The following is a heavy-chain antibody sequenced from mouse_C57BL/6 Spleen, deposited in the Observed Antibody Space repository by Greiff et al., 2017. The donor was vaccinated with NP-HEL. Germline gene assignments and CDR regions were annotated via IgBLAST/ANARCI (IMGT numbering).Heavy chain of an antibody. D-gene: IGHD2-1*01. CDR3: ARKKGYYGNYDAMDY. Sequence: VQLQQSGPELVKPGASVKLSCKASGYTFTSYDINWVKQRPGQGLEWIGWIYPRDGSTKYNEKFKGKATLTVDTSSSTAYMELHSLTSEDSAVYFCARKKGYYGNYDAMDYWGQGTSVTVSS. CDR1: GYTFTSYD. V-gene: IGHV1-85*01. CDR2: IYPRDGST. J-gene: IGHJ4*01.